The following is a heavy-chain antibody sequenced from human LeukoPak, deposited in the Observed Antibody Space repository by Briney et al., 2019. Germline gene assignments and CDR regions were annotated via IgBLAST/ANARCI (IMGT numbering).Heavy chain of an antibody. D-gene: IGHD6-19*01. J-gene: IGHJ3*02. V-gene: IGHV3-7*01. CDR3: ARDESPGDNNGWYDAFDI. CDR2: IKGDGSKI. CDR1: GFTFSRYW. Sequence: GGSLRLSCAASGFTFSRYWMTWVRQAPGKGLEWVANIKGDGSKINYADSVRGRFTISRDNAKSSLYLQMNRLRAEDTALYYCARDESPGDNNGWYDAFDIWGQGTMVTVSS.